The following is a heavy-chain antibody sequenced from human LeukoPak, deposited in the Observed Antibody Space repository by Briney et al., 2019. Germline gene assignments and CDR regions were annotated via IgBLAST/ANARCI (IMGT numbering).Heavy chain of an antibody. J-gene: IGHJ6*02. CDR1: GYTFTSYG. CDR2: ISAYNGNT. D-gene: IGHD6-19*01. Sequence: GASVKVSCTASGYTFTSYGISWVRQAPGQGLEWMGWISAYNGNTNYAQKLQGRVTMTTDTSTSTAYMELRSLRSDDTAVYYCARNYSEQWLVFYYYGMDVWGQGTTVTVSS. V-gene: IGHV1-18*01. CDR3: ARNYSEQWLVFYYYGMDV.